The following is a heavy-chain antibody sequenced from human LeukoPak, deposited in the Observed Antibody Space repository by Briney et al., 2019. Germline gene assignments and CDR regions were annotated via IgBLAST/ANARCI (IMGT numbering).Heavy chain of an antibody. CDR1: GGSISSYY. CDR2: IYYSGST. J-gene: IGHJ4*02. V-gene: IGHV4-59*01. Sequence: SETLTLTCTVSGGSISSYYWSWIRQPPGKGLEWIGYIYYSGSTNYNPSLKSRVTISVDTSKNQFSLKLSSVTAADTAVYYCGRVYISGSDYWGQGTLVTVSS. D-gene: IGHD6-19*01. CDR3: GRVYISGSDY.